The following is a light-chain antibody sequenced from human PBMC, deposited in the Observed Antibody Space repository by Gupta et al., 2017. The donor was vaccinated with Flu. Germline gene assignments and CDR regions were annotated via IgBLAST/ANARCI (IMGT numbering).Light chain of an antibody. CDR2: DAS. Sequence: IQMTQSPSSLSASVGDRVTITCPASQDIRKYLNWYQQRPGKAPKLLIYDASNLETGVPSRFSGSASGTDFTLTIASLQPEDIGTYYCLQYDNVPLTFGGGTKVEIK. CDR3: LQYDNVPLT. J-gene: IGKJ4*02. CDR1: QDIRKY. V-gene: IGKV1-33*01.